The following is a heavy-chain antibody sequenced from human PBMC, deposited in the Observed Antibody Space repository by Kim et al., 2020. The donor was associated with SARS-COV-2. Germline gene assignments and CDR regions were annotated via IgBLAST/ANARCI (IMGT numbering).Heavy chain of an antibody. CDR2: ISYDGSNK. CDR1: GFTFRNYA. Sequence: GGSLRLSCAASGFTFRNYALHWVRQAPGKGLEWVAVISYDGSNKYYADSVKGRFNISRDNSKDTLYLHLNSLRIDDTAIYYCETDLAQWLASRYFYGMDVWGQGTTVTVSS. J-gene: IGHJ6*02. CDR3: ETDLAQWLASRYFYGMDV. V-gene: IGHV3-30*04. D-gene: IGHD6-19*01.